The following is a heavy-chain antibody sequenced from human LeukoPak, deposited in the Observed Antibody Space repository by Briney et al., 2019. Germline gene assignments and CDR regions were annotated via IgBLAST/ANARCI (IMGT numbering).Heavy chain of an antibody. D-gene: IGHD3-22*01. Sequence: SETLSLTCTVSGGSISSYYWNWIRQPPGEGLEWIGYFHYSGSTNYNPSLKSRVTISVDTSKNQFSLKLSSVTAADTTVYYCARVLDSSGYYYGFDPWGQGTLVTVSS. CDR3: ARVLDSSGYYYGFDP. CDR1: GGSISSYY. V-gene: IGHV4-59*12. J-gene: IGHJ5*02. CDR2: FHYSGST.